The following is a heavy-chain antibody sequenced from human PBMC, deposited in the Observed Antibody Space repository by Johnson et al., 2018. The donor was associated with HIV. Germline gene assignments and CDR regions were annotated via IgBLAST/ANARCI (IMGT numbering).Heavy chain of an antibody. CDR3: AKEGYNYGVVGFDI. V-gene: IGHV3-30*02. D-gene: IGHD3-3*01. CDR2: VRFEGSNK. CDR1: GFPLSSKG. Sequence: QLVESGGGLVKPGGSLNLSCAASGFPLSSKGMPWFRQAPGKGRGWGAFVRFEGSNKYYANSGKGGFTISRDNSKNTLYLQMNSLRAEDTAVYYCAKEGYNYGVVGFDIWGQGTMVTVSS. J-gene: IGHJ3*02.